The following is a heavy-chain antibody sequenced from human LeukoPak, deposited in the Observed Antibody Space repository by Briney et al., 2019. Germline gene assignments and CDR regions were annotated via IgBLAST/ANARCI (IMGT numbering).Heavy chain of an antibody. CDR2: IYYSGST. CDR1: GYSISSGYD. J-gene: IGHJ2*01. Sequence: SETLSLTCVVSGYSISSGYDWGWIRQPPGGGLEWIGSIYYSGSTNYNPSLKSQVTISVDTSKNQFSLTLSSVTATDTAVYYCARQGSRYWYFDLWGRGTLVTVSS. V-gene: IGHV4-38-2*01. D-gene: IGHD3-10*01. CDR3: ARQGSRYWYFDL.